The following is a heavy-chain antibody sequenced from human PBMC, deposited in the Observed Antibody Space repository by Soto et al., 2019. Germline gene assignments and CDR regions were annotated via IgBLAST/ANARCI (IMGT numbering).Heavy chain of an antibody. CDR3: ARESGGATATLDYYYCYMDV. D-gene: IGHD5-12*01. Sequence: QVQLVQSGAEVRKPGASVTVSRRSSGDSFNDYYIHWVRQAPGQGFEWMGWINPNGGVTKYAQKFQGWVSMTRDTSIRTVYMQLSRLRSDDTAVYYCARESGGATATLDYYYCYMDVWGTGTTVTVSS. J-gene: IGHJ6*03. CDR2: INPNGGVT. CDR1: GDSFNDYY. V-gene: IGHV1-2*04.